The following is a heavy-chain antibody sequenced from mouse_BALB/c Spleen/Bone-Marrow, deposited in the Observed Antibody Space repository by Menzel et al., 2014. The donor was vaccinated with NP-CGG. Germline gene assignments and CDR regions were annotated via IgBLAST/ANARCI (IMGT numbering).Heavy chain of an antibody. D-gene: IGHD4-1*01. CDR1: GFSLTDYG. J-gene: IGHJ2*01. CDR2: IWGGGIT. V-gene: IGHV2-6-5*01. CDR3: AKLGGYFDY. Sequence: LQESGPGLVAPSQSLSITCTVSGFSLTDYGVSWIRQPPGKGLEWLGVIWGGGITYYNSALKSSLTISKDNSKSXVFLKMNSLQTDDTAMYYCAKLGGYFDYWGQGTTLTVSS.